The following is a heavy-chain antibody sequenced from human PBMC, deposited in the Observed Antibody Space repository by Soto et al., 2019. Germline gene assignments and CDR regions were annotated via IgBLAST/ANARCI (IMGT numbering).Heavy chain of an antibody. CDR1: GFTFSSYD. CDR3: ARGLVIGGYYYGMDV. J-gene: IGHJ6*02. CDR2: IGTAGDT. Sequence: EVQLVESGGGLVQPGGSLRLSCAASGFTFSSYDMHWVRQATGKGLEWVSAIGTAGDTYYPGSVKGRFTISRENAKNSLYLQMYSLRAEDTAVYYCARGLVIGGYYYGMDVWGQGTTVTVSS. D-gene: IGHD3-9*01. V-gene: IGHV3-13*01.